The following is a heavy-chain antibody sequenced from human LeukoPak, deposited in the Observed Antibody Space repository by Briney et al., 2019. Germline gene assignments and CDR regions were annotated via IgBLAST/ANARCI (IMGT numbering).Heavy chain of an antibody. J-gene: IGHJ4*02. CDR3: AKGGTMVVDY. Sequence: PGGSLRLSCGATGFTISSYWMHWVRQAPGKGLVWVSRINGDGSSTTYADSVKGRFTISRDNAKNTLYLQMNSLRAEDTAVYYCAKGGTMVVDYWGQGTLVTVSS. CDR2: INGDGSST. V-gene: IGHV3-74*03. D-gene: IGHD4/OR15-4a*01. CDR1: GFTISSYW.